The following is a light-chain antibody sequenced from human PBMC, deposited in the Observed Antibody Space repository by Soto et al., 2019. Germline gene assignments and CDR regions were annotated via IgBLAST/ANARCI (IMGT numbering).Light chain of an antibody. CDR2: QTS. J-gene: IGKJ5*01. CDR1: QSVSSN. CDR3: QQYNSWPPIT. V-gene: IGKV3-15*01. Sequence: EIVMTQSPVTLSVSPGERATLSCRANQSVSSNVAWYQQKPGQAPRLLIYQTSARATGIPDRFSGGGSGTEFTLTISSLQSEDFVVYYCQQYNSWPPITFGQGTRLEIK.